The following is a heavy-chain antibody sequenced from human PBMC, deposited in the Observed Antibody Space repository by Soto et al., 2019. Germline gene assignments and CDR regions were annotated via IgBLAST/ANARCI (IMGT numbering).Heavy chain of an antibody. Sequence: GGSLRLSCAASGFTFSSYSMNWVRQAPGKGLEWVSSISSSSSYIYYADSVKGRFTISRDNAKNSLYLQMNSLRAGDTAVYYCARAAYCSSTSCYWYGMDVWGQGTMVTVSS. CDR3: ARAAYCSSTSCYWYGMDV. J-gene: IGHJ6*02. V-gene: IGHV3-21*01. D-gene: IGHD2-2*01. CDR1: GFTFSSYS. CDR2: ISSSSSYI.